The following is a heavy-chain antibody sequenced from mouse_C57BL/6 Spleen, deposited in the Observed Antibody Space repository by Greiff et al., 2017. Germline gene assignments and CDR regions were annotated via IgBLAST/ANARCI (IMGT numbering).Heavy chain of an antibody. CDR3: AWGYGSLDY. J-gene: IGHJ2*01. CDR2: ISGGGGNT. Sequence: EVKLMESGGGLVKPGGSLKLSCAASGFTFSSYTMSWVRQTPEKRLEWVATISGGGGNTYYPDSVKGRFTISRDNAKNTMYLQMSSLRSEDTALYYCAWGYGSLDYWGQGTTLTVSS. CDR1: GFTFSSYT. V-gene: IGHV5-9*01. D-gene: IGHD1-1*01.